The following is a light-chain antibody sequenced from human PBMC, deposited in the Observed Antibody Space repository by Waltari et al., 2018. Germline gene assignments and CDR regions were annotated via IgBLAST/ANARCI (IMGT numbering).Light chain of an antibody. CDR3: QQYYTTPT. Sequence: DIVMTQSPDSLAVSLGERATINCKSSQTLFYSPNNKNYLAWYQLKPGQPPKLLIFWASTRESVVPDRFSGSGSATDFTLTIDTLQAEDVAVYYCQQYYTTPTFGQGTKVEIK. V-gene: IGKV4-1*01. CDR1: QTLFYSPNNKNY. CDR2: WAS. J-gene: IGKJ1*01.